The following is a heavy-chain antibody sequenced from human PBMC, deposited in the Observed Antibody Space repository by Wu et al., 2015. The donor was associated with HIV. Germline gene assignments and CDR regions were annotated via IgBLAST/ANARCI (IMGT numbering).Heavy chain of an antibody. D-gene: IGHD3-22*01. Sequence: QVQLVQSGAEVKKPGASVKVSCKASGYTFTGYYMHWVRQAPGQGLEWMGWINPNSGGTNYAQKFQGRVTMTRDTSISTAYMELSRLRSDDTAVYYCARDYYDSSGYYYFDYWGPGNAWSPSP. J-gene: IGHJ4*02. CDR3: ARDYYDSSGYYYFDY. CDR1: GYTFTGYY. CDR2: INPNSGGT. V-gene: IGHV1-2*02.